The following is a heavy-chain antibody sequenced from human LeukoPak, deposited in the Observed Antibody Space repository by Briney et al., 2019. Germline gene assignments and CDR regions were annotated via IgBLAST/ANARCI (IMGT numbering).Heavy chain of an antibody. V-gene: IGHV1-8*03. CDR2: MNPKIGDT. Sequence: ASVKVSRKASGYTFTIYVISWVRQSIGQGRGRVGWMNPKIGDTGYSQKFQGRVLITRDTIINTAYTELRSLRSEDTAVYYCARGGSDYDSSGYCFWGQGTLVTVSS. D-gene: IGHD3-22*01. CDR1: GYTFTIYV. J-gene: IGHJ4*02. CDR3: ARGGSDYDSSGYCF.